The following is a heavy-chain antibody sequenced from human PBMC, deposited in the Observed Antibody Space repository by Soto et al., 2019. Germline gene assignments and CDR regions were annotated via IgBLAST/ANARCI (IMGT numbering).Heavy chain of an antibody. Sequence: QVQLQESGPGLVKPSQTLSLTCTVSGGSISSGGYYWSWIRQHPGKGLEWIGYIYYSGSTYYNPSLKGRVTXSXYTSKNQFSLRLSSVTAADTAVYYCARVFGFGGMDVWGQGTTVTVSS. V-gene: IGHV4-31*03. CDR2: IYYSGST. CDR3: ARVFGFGGMDV. CDR1: GGSISSGGYY. J-gene: IGHJ6*02. D-gene: IGHD3-10*01.